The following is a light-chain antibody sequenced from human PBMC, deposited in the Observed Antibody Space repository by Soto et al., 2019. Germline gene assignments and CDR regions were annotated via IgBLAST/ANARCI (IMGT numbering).Light chain of an antibody. J-gene: IGKJ3*01. CDR3: QQYGSSQG. CDR2: DAS. Sequence: EIVLTQSPGTLSLSPGERATLSCRASQSVSSSYLAWYQQTPGQAPRLLIYDASSRATGIPDRFSGSGSGTHFSVNISRLEPDEFAVYYWQQYGSSQGFGPGTKVDIK. V-gene: IGKV3-20*01. CDR1: QSVSSSY.